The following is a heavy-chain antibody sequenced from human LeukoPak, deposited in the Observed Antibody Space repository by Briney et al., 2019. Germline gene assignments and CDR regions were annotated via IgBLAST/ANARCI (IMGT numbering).Heavy chain of an antibody. CDR3: AKNPSGWYGYY. CDR1: GYTFTDYY. D-gene: IGHD6-19*01. J-gene: IGHJ4*02. V-gene: IGHV1-2*06. CDR2: INPNKGGT. Sequence: GASVSVSCKAAGYTFTDYYLHWVRLAPGQRLEWIGRINPNKGGTSSARNFQGSVTVNRATSISTVYIELSSLTSDAKAADYCAKNPSGWYGYYWGQGTLVTVSS.